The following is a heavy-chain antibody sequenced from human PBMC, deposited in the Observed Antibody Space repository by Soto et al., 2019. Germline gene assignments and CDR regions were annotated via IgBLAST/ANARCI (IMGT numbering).Heavy chain of an antibody. CDR3: TTKDYSGYDFYYGMDV. CDR2: IKSKTDGGTT. Sequence: PGGSLRLSCAASGFTFSNAWLSWVRQAPGKGLEWVGRIKSKTDGGTTDYAAPVKGRFTISRDDSKKTLYLQMNSLKTEDTAVYYCTTKDYSGYDFYYGMDVWGQGTTVTVSS. J-gene: IGHJ6*02. V-gene: IGHV3-15*01. CDR1: GFTFSNAW. D-gene: IGHD5-12*01.